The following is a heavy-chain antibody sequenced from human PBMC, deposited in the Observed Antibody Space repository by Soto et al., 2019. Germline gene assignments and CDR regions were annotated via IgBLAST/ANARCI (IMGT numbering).Heavy chain of an antibody. V-gene: IGHV4-59*01. Sequence: ETLSLTCTVSGGSISSYYWSWIRQPPGKGLEWIGYIYYSGSTNYNPSLKSRVTISVDTSKNQFSLKLSSVTAADTAVYYCARVNRDDFHLRPDYFDYWGQGTLVTGSS. CDR3: ARVNRDDFHLRPDYFDY. CDR2: IYYSGST. J-gene: IGHJ4*02. CDR1: GGSISSYY. D-gene: IGHD2-21*02.